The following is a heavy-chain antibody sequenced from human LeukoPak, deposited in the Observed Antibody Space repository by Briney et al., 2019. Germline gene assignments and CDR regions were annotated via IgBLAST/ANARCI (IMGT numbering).Heavy chain of an antibody. CDR3: ARDTFGVGPSFDY. Sequence: GGSLRLSCAASGFTFSSYWMSWVRQAPGKGLEWVANIKQDGSEKYYVDSVKGRFTISRDNAKNSLYLQMNSLRAEDTAVYYCARDTFGVGPSFDYWGQGTLVTVSS. CDR1: GFTFSSYW. V-gene: IGHV3-7*01. D-gene: IGHD3-10*01. CDR2: IKQDGSEK. J-gene: IGHJ4*02.